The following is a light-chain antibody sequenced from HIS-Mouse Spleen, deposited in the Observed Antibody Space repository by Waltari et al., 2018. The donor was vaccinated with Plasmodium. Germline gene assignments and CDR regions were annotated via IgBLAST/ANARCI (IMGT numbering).Light chain of an antibody. Sequence: SYELTQPPSVSVSPGPTARINCSGDDFPTKYAYWYQQTSGQAPVLVIDEDSKRPSGIPERFSGSSSGTMATLTISGAQVEDEADYYCYSTDSSGNHRVFGGGTKLTVL. CDR2: EDS. V-gene: IGLV3-10*01. CDR1: DFPTKY. J-gene: IGLJ3*02. CDR3: YSTDSSGNHRV.